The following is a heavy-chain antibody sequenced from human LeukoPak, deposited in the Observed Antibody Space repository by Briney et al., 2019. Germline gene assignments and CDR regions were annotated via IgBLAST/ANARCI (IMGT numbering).Heavy chain of an antibody. V-gene: IGHV3-21*06. Sequence: GGSLRLSCTTSGHTFSTSGFNWVPQAPAKGLEWVASIGPTGFDRYHADSIKGRFTIYRDNANNFLYLQMDSLRAEDTAVYYCATETNGRHYDYWGQGTLLTVSS. J-gene: IGHJ4*02. D-gene: IGHD1/OR15-1a*01. CDR3: ATETNGRHYDY. CDR2: IGPTGFDR. CDR1: GHTFSTSG.